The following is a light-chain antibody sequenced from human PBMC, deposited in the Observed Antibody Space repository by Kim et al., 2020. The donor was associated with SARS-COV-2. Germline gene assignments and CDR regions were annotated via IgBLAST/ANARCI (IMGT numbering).Light chain of an antibody. V-gene: IGKV1-8*01. J-gene: IGKJ4*01. CDR2: AAS. CDR3: HQYENYPLT. CDR1: QGISSH. Sequence: ATLGNTVTLTCRASQGISSHLAWYQQKPGKAPKVLISAASTLQSGVPSRFSGSGSGTDYTLTISYLQSEDFGSYYCHQYENYPLTFGGGTKVDIK.